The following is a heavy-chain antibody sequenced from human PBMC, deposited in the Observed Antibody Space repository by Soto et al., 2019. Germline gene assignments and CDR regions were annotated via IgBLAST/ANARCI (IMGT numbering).Heavy chain of an antibody. CDR2: IYHSGST. CDR1: GGSISSSNW. D-gene: IGHD1-26*01. V-gene: IGHV4-4*02. J-gene: IGHJ6*02. Sequence: QVQLQESGPGLVKPSGTLSLTCAVSGGSISSSNWWSWVRQPPGKGLEWIGEIYHSGSTNYNPSLNGRVTXAXDXTKDQVSLKLSSVTAADTAVYYCARVSGSYYYGMDVWGQGTTVTVSS. CDR3: ARVSGSYYYGMDV.